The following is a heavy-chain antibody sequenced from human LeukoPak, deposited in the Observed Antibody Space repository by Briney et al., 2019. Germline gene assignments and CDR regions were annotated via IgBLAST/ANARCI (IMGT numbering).Heavy chain of an antibody. CDR1: GFTFSSYG. CDR2: ISYDGSNK. V-gene: IGHV3-30*18. J-gene: IGHJ4*02. D-gene: IGHD1-26*01. Sequence: GGSLRLSCAASGFTFSSYGMHWVRQAPGKGLEWVAVISYDGSNKYYADSVKGRFTISRDNSKNTLYLQMNSLRAEDTAVYYCAKDVSRRGELYYFDYWGQGTLVTVSS. CDR3: AKDVSRRGELYYFDY.